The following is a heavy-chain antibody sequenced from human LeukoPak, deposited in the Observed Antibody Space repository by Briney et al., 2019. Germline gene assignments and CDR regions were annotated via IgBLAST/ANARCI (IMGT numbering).Heavy chain of an antibody. CDR3: ARHYYDSSGLAYYFDN. J-gene: IGHJ4*02. D-gene: IGHD3-22*01. CDR2: IRYSGRT. Sequence: PSETLSLTCTVSGGSVSSISSYWGWIRQPPGKGLEWIGSIRYSGRTYYNPSLQSRVNMSVDTSKNRFSMRLSSVTAAEPAVYSCARHYYDSSGLAYYFDNWGQGTLVTVSS. V-gene: IGHV4-39*01. CDR1: GGSVSSISSY.